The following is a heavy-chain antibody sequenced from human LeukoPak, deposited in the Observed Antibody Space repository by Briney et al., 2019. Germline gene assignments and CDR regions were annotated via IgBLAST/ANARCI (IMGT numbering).Heavy chain of an antibody. CDR2: ISTTGGTT. CDR3: AKRHSSGWFYFDY. CDR1: GFTFSNYG. J-gene: IGHJ4*02. V-gene: IGHV3-23*01. Sequence: GGSLRLSCAASGFTFSNYGMNWVRQAPGKGLEWVSSISTTGGTTYYADSVKGRFTISRDNSKNTLYLQMNSLRAEDTAVYYCAKRHSSGWFYFDYWGQGTLVTVSS. D-gene: IGHD6-19*01.